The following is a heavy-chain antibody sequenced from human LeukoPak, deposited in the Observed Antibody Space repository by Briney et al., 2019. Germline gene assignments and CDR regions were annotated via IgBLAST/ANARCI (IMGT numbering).Heavy chain of an antibody. V-gene: IGHV1-46*01. CDR1: GYTFTSYY. CDR2: LNSTGGNT. J-gene: IGHJ4*02. D-gene: IGHD3-22*01. Sequence: GSVKVSCKASGYTFTSYYMHWVRQAPGQGLEWMGILNSTGGNTSYAQKFQGRVTMTRDTSTSTVYMELSSLRSEDTAVYYCARGFYYDSSDYYPYYFDYWGQGTLVTVSS. CDR3: ARGFYYDSSDYYPYYFDY.